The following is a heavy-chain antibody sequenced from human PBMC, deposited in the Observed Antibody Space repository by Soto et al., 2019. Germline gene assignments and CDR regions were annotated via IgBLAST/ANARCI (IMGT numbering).Heavy chain of an antibody. J-gene: IGHJ6*02. CDR2: IKQDGSEK. V-gene: IGHV3-7*05. CDR1: GFTFSSYW. CDR3: ARGGYCSGGSCYHESYYYYGMDV. Sequence: EVQLVESGGGLVQPGGSLRLSCAASGFTFSSYWMSWVRQAPGKGLEWVANIKQDGSEKYYVDSVKGRFTISRDNAKNSLCLQMNSLRAEDTAVYYCARGGYCSGGSCYHESYYYYGMDVWGQGTTVTVSS. D-gene: IGHD2-15*01.